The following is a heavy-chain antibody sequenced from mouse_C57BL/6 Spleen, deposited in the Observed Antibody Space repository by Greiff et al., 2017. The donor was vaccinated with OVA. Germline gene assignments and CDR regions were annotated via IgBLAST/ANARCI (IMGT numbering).Heavy chain of an antibody. J-gene: IGHJ2*01. V-gene: IGHV5-17*01. Sequence: EVKLMESGGGLVKPGGSLKLSCAASGFTFSDYGMHWVRQAPEKGLEWVAYISSGSSTIYYADTVKGRFTISRDNAKNTLFLQMTSLRSEDTAMYYCARDGITTRWYFDYWGQGTTLTVSS. D-gene: IGHD2-4*01. CDR3: ARDGITTRWYFDY. CDR2: ISSGSSTI. CDR1: GFTFSDYG.